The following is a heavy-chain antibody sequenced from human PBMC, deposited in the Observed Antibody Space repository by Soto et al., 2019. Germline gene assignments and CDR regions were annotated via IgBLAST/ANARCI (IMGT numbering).Heavy chain of an antibody. CDR2: IIPIFGTA. J-gene: IGHJ6*02. CDR3: ARASIAAAGNDYYYYGMDV. Sequence: QVQLVQSGAEVKKPGSSVKVSCKASGGTFSSYAISWVRQAPGQGLEWMGGIIPIFGTANYAQKFQGRVTITADESTSTAYMELSSLRSEDKAVYYCARASIAAAGNDYYYYGMDVWGQGTTVTVSS. D-gene: IGHD6-13*01. CDR1: GGTFSSYA. V-gene: IGHV1-69*12.